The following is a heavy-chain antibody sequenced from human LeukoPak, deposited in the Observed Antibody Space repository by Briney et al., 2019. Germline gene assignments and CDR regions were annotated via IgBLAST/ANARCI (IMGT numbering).Heavy chain of an antibody. Sequence: PGGSLRLSCAASGFTFSSYWMSWVRQAPGKGLEWVANIKQDGSEKYYVDSVKGRFTISRDNAKNSLYLQMNSLRAEDTAVYYCARDQTSYDFWSGYYTDYYYMDVWGKGTTVTVSS. J-gene: IGHJ6*03. CDR3: ARDQTSYDFWSGYYTDYYYMDV. CDR2: IKQDGSEK. CDR1: GFTFSSYW. D-gene: IGHD3-3*01. V-gene: IGHV3-7*01.